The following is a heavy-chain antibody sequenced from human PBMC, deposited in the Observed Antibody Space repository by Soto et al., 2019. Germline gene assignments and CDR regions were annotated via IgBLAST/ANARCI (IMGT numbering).Heavy chain of an antibody. V-gene: IGHV4-34*01. CDR1: GGYFSGYY. CDR3: AREGILVVYGMDV. J-gene: IGHJ6*02. CDR2: INHSGST. D-gene: IGHD2-2*01. Sequence: SGTLCVTCVLYGGYFSGYYWSWMRQPPGKGLEWIGEINHSGSTNYNPSLKSRVTISVDTSKNQFSLKLSSVIAADTAVYYCAREGILVVYGMDVWGQGTTVTVS.